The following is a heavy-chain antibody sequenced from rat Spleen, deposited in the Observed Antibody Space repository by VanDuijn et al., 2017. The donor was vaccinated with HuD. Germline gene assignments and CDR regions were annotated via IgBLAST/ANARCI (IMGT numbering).Heavy chain of an antibody. CDR2: INSAGST. CDR3: AGNGDYWYFDF. D-gene: IGHD1-1*01. Sequence: KLQWMGFINSAGSTNYNPSLKSRISITRDTSKNQFFLQVNSVTTEDTATYYCAGNGDYWYFDFWGPGTMVTVSS. V-gene: IGHV3-3*01. J-gene: IGHJ1*01.